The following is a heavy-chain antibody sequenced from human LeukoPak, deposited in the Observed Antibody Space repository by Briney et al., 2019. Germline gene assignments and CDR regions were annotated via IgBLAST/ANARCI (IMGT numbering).Heavy chain of an antibody. D-gene: IGHD3-9*01. J-gene: IGHJ4*02. Sequence: GGSLRLSCAASGFTYSSYAMSWVRQAPGKGLEWVSAISGSGGSTYYADSVKGRFTISRDNSKNTLYLQMNSLRAEDTAVYYCAKEGYDILTGYYKGWGQGTLVTVSS. V-gene: IGHV3-23*01. CDR2: ISGSGGST. CDR3: AKEGYDILTGYYKG. CDR1: GFTYSSYA.